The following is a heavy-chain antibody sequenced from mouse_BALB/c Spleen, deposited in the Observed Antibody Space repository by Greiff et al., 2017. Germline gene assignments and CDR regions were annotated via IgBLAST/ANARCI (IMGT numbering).Heavy chain of an antibody. D-gene: IGHD2-2*01. Sequence: EVQVVESGGGLVQPGGSRKLSCAASGFTFSSFGMHWVRQAPEKGLEWVAYISSGSSTIYYADTVKGRFTISRDNPKNTLFLQMTSLRSEDTAMYYCARWLPYYFDYWGQGTTLTVSS. V-gene: IGHV5-17*02. J-gene: IGHJ2*01. CDR3: ARWLPYYFDY. CDR2: ISSGSSTI. CDR1: GFTFSSFG.